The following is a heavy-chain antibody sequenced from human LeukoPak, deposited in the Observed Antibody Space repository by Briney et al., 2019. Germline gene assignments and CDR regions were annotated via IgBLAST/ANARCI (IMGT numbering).Heavy chain of an antibody. V-gene: IGHV1-8*01. CDR2: MNPNSGNT. Sequence: ASVKVSCKASGYTFTSYDINWVRQATGQGLEWMGWMNPNSGNTGYAQRFQGRVTMTRNTSISTAYMELSSLRSKDTAVYYCARGQGAYYYDSSGYLWGQGTLVTVSS. J-gene: IGHJ4*02. D-gene: IGHD3-22*01. CDR3: ARGQGAYYYDSSGYL. CDR1: GYTFTSYD.